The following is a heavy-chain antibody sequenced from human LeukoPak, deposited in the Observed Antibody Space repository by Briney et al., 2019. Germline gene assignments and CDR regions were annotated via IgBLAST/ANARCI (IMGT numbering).Heavy chain of an antibody. D-gene: IGHD6-13*01. Sequence: PGGSLRLFCAASGFTVSSNHMSWVRQAPGKGLEWVSVIYSGGSTYYADSVKGRFTISRDNSKNTLYLQMNSLRAEDTAVYYCASHSSSWYGFDYWGQGTLVTVSS. CDR1: GFTVSSNH. V-gene: IGHV3-53*01. J-gene: IGHJ4*02. CDR2: IYSGGST. CDR3: ASHSSSWYGFDY.